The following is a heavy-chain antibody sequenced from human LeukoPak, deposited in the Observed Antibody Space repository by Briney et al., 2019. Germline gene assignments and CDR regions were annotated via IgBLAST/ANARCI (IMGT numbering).Heavy chain of an antibody. J-gene: IGHJ4*02. CDR2: ISASGGST. CDR3: ARDPPKEQWLVMDY. D-gene: IGHD6-19*01. CDR1: GFIFNSYA. Sequence: GGSLRLSCAASGFIFNSYAMTWVRQAPGKGLEWVSAISASGGSTYYADSVKGRFTISRDNSKSTLYLQMNSLRAEDTAVYYCARDPPKEQWLVMDYWGQGTLVTVSS. V-gene: IGHV3-23*01.